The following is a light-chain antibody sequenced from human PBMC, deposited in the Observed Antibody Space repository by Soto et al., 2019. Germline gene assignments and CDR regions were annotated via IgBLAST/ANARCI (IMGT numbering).Light chain of an antibody. CDR2: DAS. J-gene: IGKJ1*01. CDR1: QSISDW. V-gene: IGKV1-5*01. CDR3: QQYSSYPT. Sequence: GDRVTITCRASQSISDWFDWYQQKPGKAPKLLIYDASSLESGVPSRFSGSGYGTEFTLTITSLQPDDFATYYCQQYSSYPTFGQGTKVEIK.